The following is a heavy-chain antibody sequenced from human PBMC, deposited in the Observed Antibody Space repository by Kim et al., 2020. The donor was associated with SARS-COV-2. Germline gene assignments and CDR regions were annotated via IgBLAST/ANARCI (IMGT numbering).Heavy chain of an antibody. D-gene: IGHD3-10*01. CDR2: ISHSGST. Sequence: SETLSLTCAVYGGSFSGYYWSWIRQPPGKGLEWIGEISHSGSTNYNPSLKSRVTISVDTSKNQFSLKLSSVTAADTAVYYCARGLRRGYYGSGSYFFHYYGMDVWGQGTTVTVSS. CDR3: ARGLRRGYYGSGSYFFHYYGMDV. J-gene: IGHJ6*02. CDR1: GGSFSGYY. V-gene: IGHV4-34*01.